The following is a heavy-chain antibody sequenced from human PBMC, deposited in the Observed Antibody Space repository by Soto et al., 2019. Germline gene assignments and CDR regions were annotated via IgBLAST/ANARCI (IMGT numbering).Heavy chain of an antibody. V-gene: IGHV1-69*13. Sequence: SVKVSCKALRGTFTNYAFSWVRQAPGQGLEWMGGIMPFFGSGNYAQKFQGRINITADESTSSVYLELTSLRSEDTAVYYCARDRAGYYSHFVYWGQGXLVTVYS. J-gene: IGHJ4*02. D-gene: IGHD3-22*01. CDR1: RGTFTNYA. CDR2: IMPFFGSG. CDR3: ARDRAGYYSHFVY.